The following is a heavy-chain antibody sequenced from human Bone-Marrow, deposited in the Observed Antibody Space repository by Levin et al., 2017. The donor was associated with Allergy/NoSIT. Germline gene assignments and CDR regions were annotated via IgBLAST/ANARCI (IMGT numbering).Heavy chain of an antibody. Sequence: GGSLRLSCAASGFTFSSYGMNWVRQAPGKGLEWVAVISYDGSDTHYADSVKGRFTISRDNSKNTLYLQMSSLTTEDTAVYYCAKGGRGSSFASRYYYGVDVWGQGTTVTVSS. CDR1: GFTFSSYG. CDR3: AKGGRGSSFASRYYYGVDV. D-gene: IGHD6-13*01. V-gene: IGHV3-30*18. CDR2: ISYDGSDT. J-gene: IGHJ6*02.